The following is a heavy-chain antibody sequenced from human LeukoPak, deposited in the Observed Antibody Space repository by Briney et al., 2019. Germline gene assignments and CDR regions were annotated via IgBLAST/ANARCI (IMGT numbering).Heavy chain of an antibody. CDR1: GVSFDVYG. D-gene: IGHD6-19*01. CDR3: RRGRVHNSAWHEDY. J-gene: IGHJ4*02. V-gene: IGHV3-49*04. CDR2: IRSKTYGGTT. Sequence: QTGGSLRLSCTASGVSFDVYGMSWVRQAPGKGREWVGIIRSKTYGGTTDYAAAVKGRFTVSRDESKSIAYLQMNSLKTEDTAVYYCRRGRVHNSAWHEDYWGQGTLVTVSS.